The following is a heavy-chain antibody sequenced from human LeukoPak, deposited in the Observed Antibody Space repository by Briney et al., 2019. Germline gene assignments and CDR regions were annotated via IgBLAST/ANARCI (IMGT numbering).Heavy chain of an antibody. CDR1: GYTFTSYY. J-gene: IGHJ3*02. D-gene: IGHD2-2*01. CDR3: ARALRYCSSTSCAKIGDAFDI. CDR2: INPSGGST. Sequence: ASVKDSCKASGYTFTSYYMHWVRQAPGQGLEWMGIINPSGGSTSYAQKFQGRVTMTRDTSTSTVYMELSSLRSEDTAVYYCARALRYCSSTSCAKIGDAFDIWGQGTMVTVSP. V-gene: IGHV1-46*03.